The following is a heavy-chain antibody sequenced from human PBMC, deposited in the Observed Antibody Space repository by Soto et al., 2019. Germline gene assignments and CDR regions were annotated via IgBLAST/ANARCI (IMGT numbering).Heavy chain of an antibody. D-gene: IGHD2-21*01. J-gene: IGHJ4*02. V-gene: IGHV4-39*01. CDR2: IYYSGST. CDR3: ARRFPTYYFDY. Sequence: SETLSLTCTVSGGSISSSSYYWGWIRQPPGKGLEWIGSIYYSGSTYYNPSLKSRVTISVDTSKNQFSLKLSSVTAADTAVYYCARRFPTYYFDYWGQGTLVTVSS. CDR1: GGSISSSSYY.